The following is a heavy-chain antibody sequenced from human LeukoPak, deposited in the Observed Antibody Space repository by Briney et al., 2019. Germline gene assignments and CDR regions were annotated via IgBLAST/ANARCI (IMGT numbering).Heavy chain of an antibody. CDR3: ARAKVGAAGFFDY. D-gene: IGHD6-13*01. V-gene: IGHV3-53*01. CDR1: GFTVRSNH. Sequence: GGSLRLSCAASGFTVRSNHMSWVRQAPGKGLEWVSIIYSDGTAYYADSVKGRFTISRDNSKNTLYLQMNSLRAEDTAVYYCARAKVGAAGFFDYWGQGTLVTVSS. CDR2: IYSDGTA. J-gene: IGHJ4*02.